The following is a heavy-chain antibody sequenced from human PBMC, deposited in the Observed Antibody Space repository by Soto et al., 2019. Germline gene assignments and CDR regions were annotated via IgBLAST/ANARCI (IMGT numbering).Heavy chain of an antibody. J-gene: IGHJ6*03. Sequence: GGSLRLSCAASGFTFSSYWMSWVRQAPGKGLEWVANIKQDGSEKYYVDSVKGRFTISRDNAKNSLYLQMNSLRAEDTAVYYCARVGNWNYAYYYYYMDVWGKGTTVTVSS. CDR3: ARVGNWNYAYYYYYMDV. D-gene: IGHD1-7*01. CDR2: IKQDGSEK. CDR1: GFTFSSYW. V-gene: IGHV3-7*01.